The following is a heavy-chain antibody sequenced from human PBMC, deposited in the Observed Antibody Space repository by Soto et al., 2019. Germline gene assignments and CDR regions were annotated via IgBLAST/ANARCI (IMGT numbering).Heavy chain of an antibody. CDR3: ARGPALADGNWFDP. CDR2: IYYSGST. V-gene: IGHV4-31*03. J-gene: IGHJ5*02. CDR1: GGSISSGDYY. Sequence: QVQLQESGPGLVKPSQTLSLSCTVSGGSISSGDYYWSWIRQNPGKGVEWIGYIYYSGSTYYIPSLKSRVIMSVDTSKNQLSLKLSSVTAADTAVYYCARGPALADGNWFDPWGQGTLVTVSS. D-gene: IGHD6-19*01.